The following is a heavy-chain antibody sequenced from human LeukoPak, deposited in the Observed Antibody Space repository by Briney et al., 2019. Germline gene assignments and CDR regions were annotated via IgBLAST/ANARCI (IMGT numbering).Heavy chain of an antibody. D-gene: IGHD3-22*01. Sequence: SGGSLRLSCAASGFTFSSYSMTWVRQAPGKGLEWVSSISSSSSYIYYADSVKGRFTISRDNAKNSLYLQMNSLRAEDTAVYYCAREPPNEYYYDSSGYYTYWGQGTLVTVSS. CDR2: ISSSSSYI. J-gene: IGHJ4*02. CDR1: GFTFSSYS. V-gene: IGHV3-21*01. CDR3: AREPPNEYYYDSSGYYTY.